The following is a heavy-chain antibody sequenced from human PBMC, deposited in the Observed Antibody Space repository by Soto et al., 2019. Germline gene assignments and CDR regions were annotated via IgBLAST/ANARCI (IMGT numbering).Heavy chain of an antibody. CDR2: IVVGSGNT. J-gene: IGHJ4*02. CDR3: AAVLQVVVPAATSSYYFDY. D-gene: IGHD2-2*01. Sequence: ASVKVSCKASGFTFTSSAMQWVRQARGQRLEWIGWIVVGSGNTNYAQKFQERVTITRDMSTSTAYMELSSLRSEDTAVCYCAAVLQVVVPAATSSYYFDYWGQGTLVTVSS. CDR1: GFTFTSSA. V-gene: IGHV1-58*02.